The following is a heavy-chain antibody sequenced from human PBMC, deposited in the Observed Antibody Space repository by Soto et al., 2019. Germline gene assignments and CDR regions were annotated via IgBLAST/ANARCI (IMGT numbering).Heavy chain of an antibody. J-gene: IGHJ6*02. D-gene: IGHD4-4*01. CDR3: ASLYSKYHYYSNGMDV. CDR2: INPNSGGT. Sequence: ASVKVSCKASGYTFTGYYMHWVRQAPGQGLEWMGWINPNSGGTNYAQKFQGSVTMTRDTSISTAYMELSRLRSDDTAVYYFASLYSKYHYYSNGMDVWGQGTTGTVSS. V-gene: IGHV1-2*02. CDR1: GYTFTGYY.